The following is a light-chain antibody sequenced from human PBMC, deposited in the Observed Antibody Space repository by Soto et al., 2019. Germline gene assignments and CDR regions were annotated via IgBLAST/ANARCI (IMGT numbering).Light chain of an antibody. V-gene: IGKV3-11*01. J-gene: IGKJ4*01. Sequence: EIVLTQSPATLSLSPGERATLSCRASQSVSSYLAWYQQKPGQAPRLLIYDASNRATGIPARFSGSGSGTDFTLTISSLEPEDFAVYYCQQSSNGGTFGGGTKVDIK. CDR2: DAS. CDR3: QQSSNGGT. CDR1: QSVSSY.